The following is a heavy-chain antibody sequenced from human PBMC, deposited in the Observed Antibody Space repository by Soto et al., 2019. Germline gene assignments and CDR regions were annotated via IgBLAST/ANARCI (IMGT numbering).Heavy chain of an antibody. CDR2: IYPGDSDT. D-gene: IGHD6-13*01. Sequence: EVLLVQSGAEVKRAGESLKISCKGSGYTFTDFWIGWVRHMPGKGLEWMGIIYPGDSDTRYSPSFQGQVTISADKSISTAFLQWTSLHAADTAIYYCARHVAAAGSSDDAFDIWGRGTMVTVSS. CDR1: GYTFTDFW. V-gene: IGHV5-51*01. CDR3: ARHVAAAGSSDDAFDI. J-gene: IGHJ3*02.